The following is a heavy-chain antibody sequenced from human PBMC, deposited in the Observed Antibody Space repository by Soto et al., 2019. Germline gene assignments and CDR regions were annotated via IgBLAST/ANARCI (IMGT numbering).Heavy chain of an antibody. CDR3: ARVRGIDTIFGVVLSQRHYYYYGMDV. D-gene: IGHD3-3*01. J-gene: IGHJ6*02. CDR1: GGTFRSYA. CDR2: IIPIFGTA. Sequence: GPSVQVSSKASGGTFRSYAISWVRQAPVQALDSMVGIIPIFGTANYAQKFQGRVTITADESTSTAYMELSSLRSEDTAVYYCARVRGIDTIFGVVLSQRHYYYYGMDVWGQGTTVTVSS. V-gene: IGHV1-69*13.